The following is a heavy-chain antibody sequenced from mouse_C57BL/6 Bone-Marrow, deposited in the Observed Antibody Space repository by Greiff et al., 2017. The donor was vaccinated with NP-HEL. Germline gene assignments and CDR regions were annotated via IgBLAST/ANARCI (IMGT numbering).Heavy chain of an antibody. J-gene: IGHJ4*01. CDR2: INPSSGYT. CDR3: ARWAGAYAMDY. Sequence: LLESGAELARPGASVKMSCKASGYTFTSYTMHWVKQRPGQGLEWIGYINPSSGYTKYNQKFKDKATLTADKSSSTAYIQLSSLTSEDSAVYYCARWAGAYAMDYWGQGTSVTVSS. CDR1: GYTFTSYT. V-gene: IGHV1-4*01.